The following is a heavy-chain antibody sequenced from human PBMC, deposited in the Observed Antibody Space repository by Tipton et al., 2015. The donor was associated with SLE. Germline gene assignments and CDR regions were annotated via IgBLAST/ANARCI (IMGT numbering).Heavy chain of an antibody. CDR3: AKETRANCSSTSCKKGSYYYYMDV. J-gene: IGHJ6*03. Sequence: SLRLSCAASGFTFDDYAMHWVRQAPGKGLEWVSGISWNSGSIGYADSVKGRFTISRDNAKNSLYLQMNSLRAEDTAFYYCAKETRANCSSTSCKKGSYYYYMDVWAKGTSVAVSS. V-gene: IGHV3-9*01. CDR1: GFTFDDYA. D-gene: IGHD2-2*01. CDR2: ISWNSGSI.